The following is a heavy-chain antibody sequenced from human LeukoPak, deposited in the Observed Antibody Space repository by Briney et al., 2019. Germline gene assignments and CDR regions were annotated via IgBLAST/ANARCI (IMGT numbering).Heavy chain of an antibody. Sequence: GGSLRLSCAASGFTFTSSAMSWVRQAPGKGLQWVSSISGSGHSTYHADSVRGRFTISRDNSKNTLYLQMNSLRAEDAAVYFCAKAPVTSCRGAYCYPFDSWGQGTLVTVSS. CDR1: GFTFTSSA. D-gene: IGHD2-21*01. CDR2: ISGSGHST. J-gene: IGHJ4*02. V-gene: IGHV3-23*01. CDR3: AKAPVTSCRGAYCYPFDS.